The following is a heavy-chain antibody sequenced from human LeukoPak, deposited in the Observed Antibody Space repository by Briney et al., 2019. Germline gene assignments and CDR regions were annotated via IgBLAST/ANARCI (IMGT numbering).Heavy chain of an antibody. J-gene: IGHJ4*02. Sequence: LEWIGEINHSGSTNYNPSLKSRVTISVDTSKNQFSLKLSSVTAADTAVYYCASDVDTAMGGTYWGQGTLVTVSS. CDR2: INHSGST. CDR3: ASDVDTAMGGTY. D-gene: IGHD5-18*01. V-gene: IGHV4-34*01.